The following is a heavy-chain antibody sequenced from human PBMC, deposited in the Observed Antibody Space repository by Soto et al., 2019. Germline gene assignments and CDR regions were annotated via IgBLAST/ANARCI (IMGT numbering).Heavy chain of an antibody. CDR2: IYPGDSDT. CDR1: GYSFTSYW. Sequence: GESLKISCKGSGYSFTSYWIGWVRQMPGKGLEWMGIIYPGDSDTRYSPSFQGQVTISADKSISTAYLQWSSLKASDTAMYYCARHLSSSSYDYSYYYGMDVWGQGTTVTVSS. J-gene: IGHJ6*02. CDR3: ARHLSSSSYDYSYYYGMDV. D-gene: IGHD6-6*01. V-gene: IGHV5-51*01.